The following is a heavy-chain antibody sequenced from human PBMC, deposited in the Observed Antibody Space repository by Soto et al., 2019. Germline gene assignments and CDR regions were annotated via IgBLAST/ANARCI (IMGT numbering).Heavy chain of an antibody. CDR1: GGTFSSYA. CDR2: IVPMFGTT. V-gene: IGHV1-69*01. CDR3: VRGVVVVPASQLGWFDP. Sequence: QVQLVQSGAEVKKPGSSVKVSCKASGGTFSSYAISWMRQAPGQGLEWMGGIVPMFGTTKHAQKFQGRVTITADESTSTAYMELGSLRSEDTAIYYCVRGVVVVPASQLGWFDPWGQGTLVTVSS. D-gene: IGHD2-15*01. J-gene: IGHJ5*02.